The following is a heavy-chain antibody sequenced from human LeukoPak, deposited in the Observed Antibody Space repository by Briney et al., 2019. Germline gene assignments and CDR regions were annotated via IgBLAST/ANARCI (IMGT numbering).Heavy chain of an antibody. V-gene: IGHV3-43*01. CDR1: GFAFGHYT. CDR2: ISWDGGNT. J-gene: IGHJ4*02. Sequence: GGSLRLSCAASGFAFGHYTMHWVRQAPGKGLEWVSLISWDGGNTYYADSVKGRFTISRDNNKNSLYLQMNGLRAEDTALYYCEKDNGYGDNPFACGGRETRVTVSS. D-gene: IGHD4-17*01. CDR3: EKDNGYGDNPFAC.